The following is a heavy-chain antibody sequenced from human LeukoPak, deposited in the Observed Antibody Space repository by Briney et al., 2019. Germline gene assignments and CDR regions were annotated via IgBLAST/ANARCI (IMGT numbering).Heavy chain of an antibody. Sequence: PGGSLRLSCAASGFTFSSYWMHCVREAPGKGLGWVTRINSDGSSTSYADSVKGRFTISRDNAKNTLYLQMNSLRAEDTAVYYCARTPYSSSWTVGYWGQGTLVTVSS. D-gene: IGHD6-13*01. V-gene: IGHV3-74*01. CDR1: GFTFSSYW. CDR3: ARTPYSSSWTVGY. CDR2: INSDGSST. J-gene: IGHJ4*02.